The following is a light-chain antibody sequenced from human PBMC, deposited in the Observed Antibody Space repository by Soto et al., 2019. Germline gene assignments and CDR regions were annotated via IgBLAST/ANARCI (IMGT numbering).Light chain of an antibody. CDR3: QQYYSYPRT. J-gene: IGKJ1*01. CDR2: AAS. Sequence: AIRMTQSPSSFSASTGDRVTITCRASQGISSYLAWYQQKPVKAHKLLIYAASTLQSGVPSRFSGSGSGTDFTLTISCLQSEDFATYYCQQYYSYPRTFGQGTKVEIK. V-gene: IGKV1-8*01. CDR1: QGISSY.